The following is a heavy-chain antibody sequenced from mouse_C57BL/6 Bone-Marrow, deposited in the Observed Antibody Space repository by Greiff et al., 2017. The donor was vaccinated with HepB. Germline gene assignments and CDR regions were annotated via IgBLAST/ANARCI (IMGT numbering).Heavy chain of an antibody. Sequence: EVKVVESGGGLVKPGGSLKLSCAASGFTFSSYAMSWVRQTPEKRLEWVATISDGGSYTYYPDNVKGRFTISRDNAKNNLYLQMSHLKSEDTAMYYCARRGIYYYGSSPYYFDYWGQGTTLTVSS. J-gene: IGHJ2*01. CDR3: ARRGIYYYGSSPYYFDY. D-gene: IGHD1-1*01. V-gene: IGHV5-4*03. CDR2: ISDGGSYT. CDR1: GFTFSSYA.